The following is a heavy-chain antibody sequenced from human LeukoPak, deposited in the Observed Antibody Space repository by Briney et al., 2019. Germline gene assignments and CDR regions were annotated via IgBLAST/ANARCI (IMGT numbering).Heavy chain of an antibody. D-gene: IGHD6-19*01. Sequence: ESLRLSCAASGFTFSSYSMNWVRQPPGKGLEWIGSIYYSGSTYYNPSLKSRVTISVDRSKNQFSLKLSSVTAADTAVYYCARGSSGCFDYWGQGTLVTVSS. CDR2: IYYSGST. CDR3: ARGSSGCFDY. CDR1: GFTFSSYS. J-gene: IGHJ4*02. V-gene: IGHV4-39*07.